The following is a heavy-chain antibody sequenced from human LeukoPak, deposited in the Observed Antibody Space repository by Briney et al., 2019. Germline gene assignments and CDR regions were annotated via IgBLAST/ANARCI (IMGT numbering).Heavy chain of an antibody. Sequence: SETLSLTCSVSGGSINSYYWSWIRQPPGEVLEWIGNIYYSGSTNYNPSLNSRVTISVDTSKNQFSLKVTSVTAADTAMYYCARVPRSSMAYFEYWGQGALVIVSS. V-gene: IGHV4-59*08. CDR1: GGSINSYY. CDR2: IYYSGST. D-gene: IGHD2-21*01. CDR3: ARVPRSSMAYFEY. J-gene: IGHJ4*02.